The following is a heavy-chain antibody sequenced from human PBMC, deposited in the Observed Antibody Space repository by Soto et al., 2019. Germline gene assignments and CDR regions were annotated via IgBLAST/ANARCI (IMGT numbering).Heavy chain of an antibody. CDR3: ARGSGGHNYYYGMDV. J-gene: IGHJ6*02. CDR2: IGEDGSEK. CDR1: GFTFSTYW. D-gene: IGHD2-15*01. Sequence: GGSLRLSCTASGFTFSTYWMSWVRQAPGMGLEWVANIGEDGSEKYYVDSVKGRFTISRDNAKNSLYLQMNSLRADDTAVHYCARGSGGHNYYYGMDVWGQGATVTVSS. V-gene: IGHV3-7*03.